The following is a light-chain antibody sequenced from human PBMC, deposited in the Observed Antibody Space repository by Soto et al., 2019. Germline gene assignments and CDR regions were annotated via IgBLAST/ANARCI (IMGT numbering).Light chain of an antibody. J-gene: IGKJ4*01. CDR3: QQRSNWLT. CDR2: DAS. Sequence: EIVLTQSPATLSLSPGERATFSCRASQSLSSYLAWYQQKPGQAPRLLIYDASNRATGIPARFSGSGSGTDFTLTISSLEPEDFAVYYCQQRSNWLTFGGGTKVEIK. CDR1: QSLSSY. V-gene: IGKV3-11*01.